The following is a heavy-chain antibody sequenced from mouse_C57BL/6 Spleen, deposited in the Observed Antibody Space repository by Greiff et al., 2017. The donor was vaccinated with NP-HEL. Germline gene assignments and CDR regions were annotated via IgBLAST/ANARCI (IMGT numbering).Heavy chain of an antibody. CDR2: IDPSDSYT. Sequence: QVQLKQPGAELVKPGASVKLSCKASGYTFTSYWMQWVKQRPGQGLEWIGEIDPSDSYTNYNQKFKGKATLTVDTSSSTAYMQLSSLTSEDSAVYYCARAYSNYLWFAYWGQGTLVTVSA. CDR1: GYTFTSYW. V-gene: IGHV1-50*01. D-gene: IGHD2-5*01. J-gene: IGHJ3*01. CDR3: ARAYSNYLWFAY.